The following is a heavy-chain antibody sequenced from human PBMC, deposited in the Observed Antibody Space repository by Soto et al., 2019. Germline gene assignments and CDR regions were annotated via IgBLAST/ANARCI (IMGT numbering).Heavy chain of an antibody. CDR1: GGSISSSSYY. J-gene: IGHJ6*03. CDR2: IYYSGST. Sequence: QLQLQESGPGLVKPSETLSLTCTVSGGSISSSSYYWGWIRQPPGKGLEWIGSIYYSGSTYYNPSLKSRVTISVDTSKNQFSLKLSSVTAADTAVYYCAREGLGMTTVTTNYYYYYMDVWGKGTTVTVSS. D-gene: IGHD4-17*01. V-gene: IGHV4-39*02. CDR3: AREGLGMTTVTTNYYYYYMDV.